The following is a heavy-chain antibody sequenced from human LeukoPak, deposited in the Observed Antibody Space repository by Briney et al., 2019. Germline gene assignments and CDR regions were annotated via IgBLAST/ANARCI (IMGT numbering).Heavy chain of an antibody. CDR2: ITDSSDI. CDR1: GFTFSRYA. D-gene: IGHD2-2*01. J-gene: IGHJ4*02. CDR3: ARDTFQPGLIDS. V-gene: IGHV3-21*05. Sequence: TGGSLRLSCAAPGFTFSRYAMNWVRQAPGKGLQWVSYITDSSDIHYADSVKGRFTISRDNARNTLYLQLSSLRAEDSAVYYCARDTFQPGLIDSWGQGTLVTVSS.